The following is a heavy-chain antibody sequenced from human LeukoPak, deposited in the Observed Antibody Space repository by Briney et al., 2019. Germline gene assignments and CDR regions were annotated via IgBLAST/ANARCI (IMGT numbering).Heavy chain of an antibody. CDR3: ARSPRGRELRFDY. V-gene: IGHV4-59*01. J-gene: IGHJ4*02. Sequence: PSETLSLTCTVSGGSLSTYYLSWIRQPPGKGLEWIGYVYYSGSTNYNPSLKSRVTISVDTSKNQFSLKLSSVTAADTAVYYCARSPRGRELRFDYWGQGTLVTVSS. CDR1: GGSLSTYY. D-gene: IGHD1-26*01. CDR2: VYYSGST.